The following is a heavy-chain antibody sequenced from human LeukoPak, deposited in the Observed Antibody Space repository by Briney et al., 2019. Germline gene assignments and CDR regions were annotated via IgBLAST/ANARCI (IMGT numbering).Heavy chain of an antibody. Sequence: SQTLSLTCAISGGSITSNNSAWNWLPPSPSRDLEWLGRTYCRSKWYDAYAESVKSRITIKTDTSRNQFSLQLDSVTPEDTAVYYCARGHMGYIDSWGQGTLVTVSS. CDR3: ARGHMGYIDS. CDR2: TYCRSKWYD. D-gene: IGHD2-2*02. CDR1: GGSITSNNSA. J-gene: IGHJ4*02. V-gene: IGHV6-1*01.